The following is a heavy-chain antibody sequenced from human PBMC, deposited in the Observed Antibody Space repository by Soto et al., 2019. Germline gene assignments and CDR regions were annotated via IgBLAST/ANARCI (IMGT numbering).Heavy chain of an antibody. CDR3: AKAEQWLAGYWFDP. CDR2: INAGNGNT. V-gene: IGHV1-3*05. J-gene: IGHJ5*02. Sequence: QVQLVQSGAEEKKPGASVKVSCKASGYTFTSYAMHWVRQAPGQRLEWMGWINAGNGNTKYSQKFQGRVTITRDTSASTAYMELSSLRSEDTAVYYCAKAEQWLAGYWFDPWGQGTLVTVSS. CDR1: GYTFTSYA. D-gene: IGHD6-19*01.